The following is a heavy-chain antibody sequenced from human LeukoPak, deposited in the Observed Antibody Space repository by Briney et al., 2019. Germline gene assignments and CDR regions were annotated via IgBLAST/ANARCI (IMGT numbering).Heavy chain of an antibody. J-gene: IGHJ4*02. CDR1: GFPFSSYW. CDR2: INQDGSEK. V-gene: IGHV3-7*04. Sequence: GGSLRLSCAASGFPFSSYWMNWVRQAPGNGLEWVANINQDGSEKYYVDSVKGRFTISRDNAKNSLYVQMNSLRAEDTAVYYCARSTKMGDYWGQGTLVTVSS. CDR3: ARSTKMGDY. D-gene: IGHD3-22*01.